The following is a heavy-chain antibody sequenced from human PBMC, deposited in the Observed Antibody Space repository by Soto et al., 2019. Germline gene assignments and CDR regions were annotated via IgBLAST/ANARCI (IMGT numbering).Heavy chain of an antibody. J-gene: IGHJ4*02. CDR3: ARRVRSSLPNFYY. Sequence: QLQLQESGPGLVKPSETLSLTCIVSGDSISSDNYSWGWIRQPPGKGLEWIGHMFYSGTTYYNPSLKSRVTLSVDTSKDHLSPRLSSVTAADTAVYYCARRVRSSLPNFYYWGQGTLVTVSS. CDR1: GDSISSDNYS. CDR2: MFYSGTT. V-gene: IGHV4-39*02. D-gene: IGHD3-3*01.